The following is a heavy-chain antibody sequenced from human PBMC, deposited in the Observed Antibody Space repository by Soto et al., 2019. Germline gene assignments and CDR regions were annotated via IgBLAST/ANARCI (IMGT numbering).Heavy chain of an antibody. D-gene: IGHD1-1*01. J-gene: IGHJ3*02. CDR1: GGSISSDGYY. Sequence: QVQLQESGPGLVKPSETLSLTCTVSGGSISSDGYYWTWIRQHPGKGLEWTGYISYSGSTYYNPSLKSRVTISVDTSKNKFSLKLSSVTAADTAVYYCARPTTLSDTFDMWGQGTMVTVSS. CDR3: ARPTTLSDTFDM. V-gene: IGHV4-31*03. CDR2: ISYSGST.